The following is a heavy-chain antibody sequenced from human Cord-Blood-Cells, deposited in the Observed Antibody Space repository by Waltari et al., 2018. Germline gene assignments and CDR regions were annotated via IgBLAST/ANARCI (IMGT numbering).Heavy chain of an antibody. CDR1: GGSISSSSYY. CDR2: FYYSGST. Sequence: QLQLQESGPGLVKPSETLSLTCTVSGGSISSSSYYWGWIRQPPGKGLEWVGSFYYSGSTYYNPSLKSRVTISVDTSKNQFSLKLSSVTAADTAVYYCASRRRDGYNYYFDYWGQGTLVTVSS. CDR3: ASRRRDGYNYYFDY. J-gene: IGHJ4*02. V-gene: IGHV4-39*01. D-gene: IGHD5-12*01.